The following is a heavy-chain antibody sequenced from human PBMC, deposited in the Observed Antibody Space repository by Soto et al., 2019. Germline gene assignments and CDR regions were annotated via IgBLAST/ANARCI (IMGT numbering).Heavy chain of an antibody. J-gene: IGHJ4*02. CDR3: PKVSSSWYAGFFDL. Sequence: EVQLLESGGGLVQPGGSLRLSCTASGFTFSRHAMTWVRQAPGKGLEWVSVLSDSGGSIYYADSVKGRFTISRDNSMNTLYLQMNTLRAEDTAIYYWPKVSSSWYAGFFDLWGQGTLVTVSS. D-gene: IGHD6-13*01. CDR2: LSDSGGSI. CDR1: GFTFSRHA. V-gene: IGHV3-23*01.